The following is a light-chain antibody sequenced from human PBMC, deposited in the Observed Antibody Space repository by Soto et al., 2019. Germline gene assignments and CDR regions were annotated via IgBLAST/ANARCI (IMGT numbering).Light chain of an antibody. Sequence: QSVLTQPASVSGSPGQSVTISCTGTSSDVGSYNLVSWYQHYPGKAPKLLICEDDKRPSGVSHRFSGSKSGNTASLTISGLQAEDEADYFCCSFADGFTYVFGTGTKVTVL. J-gene: IGLJ1*01. CDR2: EDD. CDR1: SSDVGSYNL. V-gene: IGLV2-23*01. CDR3: CSFADGFTYV.